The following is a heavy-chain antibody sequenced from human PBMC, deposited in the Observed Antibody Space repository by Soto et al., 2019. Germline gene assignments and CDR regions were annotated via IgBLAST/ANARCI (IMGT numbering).Heavy chain of an antibody. Sequence: ASVKDSCKASGYTFTGYYMHWVRQAPGQGLEWMGWINPNSGGTNYAQKFQGWVTMTRDTSISTAYMELSRLRSDDTAVYYCARAYCSSTGCHKRYSSSWYYFDYWGRGTLVTVSS. J-gene: IGHJ4*02. CDR3: ARAYCSSTGCHKRYSSSWYYFDY. V-gene: IGHV1-2*04. CDR2: INPNSGGT. CDR1: GYTFTGYY. D-gene: IGHD2-2*01.